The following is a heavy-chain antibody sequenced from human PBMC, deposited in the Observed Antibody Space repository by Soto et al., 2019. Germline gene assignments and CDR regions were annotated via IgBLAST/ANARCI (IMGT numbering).Heavy chain of an antibody. D-gene: IGHD1-26*01. CDR3: ASGLGRNY. V-gene: IGHV4-34*01. CDR1: GGSFSGYY. CDR2: INHSGIT. J-gene: IGHJ4*02. Sequence: SETLSLTCAVYGGSFSGYYWSWIRQPPGKGLEWIGEINHSGITNYNPSLKSRVTISVDTSKNQFSLKLSSVTAADTAVYYCASGLGRNYWGQGTLVTVSS.